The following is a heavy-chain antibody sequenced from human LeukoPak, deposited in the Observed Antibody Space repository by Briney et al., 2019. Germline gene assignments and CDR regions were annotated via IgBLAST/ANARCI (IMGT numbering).Heavy chain of an antibody. J-gene: IGHJ4*02. CDR3: ARVRMGYSFDY. D-gene: IGHD5-18*01. CDR1: GGTFSSYA. V-gene: IGHV1-69*13. CDR2: IIPIFGTA. Sequence: SVTVSCTASGGTFSSYAISWVRQAPGQGLEWMGGIIPIFGTANYAQKFQGRVTITADESTSTAYMELSSLRSEDTAVYYCARVRMGYSFDYWGQGTLVTVSS.